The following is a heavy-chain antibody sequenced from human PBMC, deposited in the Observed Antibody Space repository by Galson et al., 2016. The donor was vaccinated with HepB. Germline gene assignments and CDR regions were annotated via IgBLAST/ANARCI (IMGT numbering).Heavy chain of an antibody. D-gene: IGHD1-26*01. J-gene: IGHJ4*02. V-gene: IGHV3-15*07. CDR1: GFTCSSAW. CDR3: TTGRVGPLGPFGY. CDR2: IKSKTDGGTT. Sequence: ALRLSCEVPGFTCSSAWMNWVRQAPGKGLEWVGRIKSKTDGGTTDYAAPVKGRFTISRDDSKHTLYLQMNSLKTEDTAVYYCTTGRVGPLGPFGYWGQGTLVPVSS.